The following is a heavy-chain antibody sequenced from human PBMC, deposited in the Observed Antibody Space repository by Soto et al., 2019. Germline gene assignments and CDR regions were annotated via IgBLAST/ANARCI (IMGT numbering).Heavy chain of an antibody. CDR3: ATGAAFYYDTSRL. V-gene: IGHV3-30*04. CDR2: HSPNGENQ. J-gene: IGHJ4*02. CDR1: AFSFNKYA. D-gene: IGHD3-22*01. Sequence: QVQLVESGGGVVQSGGSLRLSCADPAFSFNKYALHWIRQAPGEGLEWVAVHSPNGENQYYRDSVSGRFTISRDTSKSLVYLQKSSLRPGHTAVYYCATGAAFYYDTSRLWGEGTLVTVSS.